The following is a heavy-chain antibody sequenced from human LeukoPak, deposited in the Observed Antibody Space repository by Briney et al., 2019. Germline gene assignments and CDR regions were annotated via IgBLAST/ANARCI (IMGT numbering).Heavy chain of an antibody. CDR1: GYSISSGYY. CDR2: IYHSGST. V-gene: IGHV4-38-2*01. CDR3: ARVGGAGYSSSCDY. D-gene: IGHD6-13*01. Sequence: SETLSLTCAVSGYSISSGYYWGWIRQPPGKGLEWIGSIYHSGSTYYNPSLKSRVTISIDTSKNQFSLKLSSITAADTAVYYCARVGGAGYSSSCDYWGQGTLVTVSS. J-gene: IGHJ4*02.